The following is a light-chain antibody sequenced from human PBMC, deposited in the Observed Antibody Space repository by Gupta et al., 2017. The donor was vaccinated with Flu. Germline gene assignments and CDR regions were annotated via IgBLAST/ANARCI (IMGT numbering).Light chain of an antibody. V-gene: IGKV1-39*01. J-gene: IGKJ1*01. Sequence: PSSLSASVGDRVTITCRTSQRISTYLNWYQQKPGKAPNLLIYAASTLQSGVPSRFSGSGSGTDFTLSINSLQPDDFATYYCQQTYSSPWTFGQGTKVEIK. CDR3: QQTYSSPWT. CDR1: QRISTY. CDR2: AAS.